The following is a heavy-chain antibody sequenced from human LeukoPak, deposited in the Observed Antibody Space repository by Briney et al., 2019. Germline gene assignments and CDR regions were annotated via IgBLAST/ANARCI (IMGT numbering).Heavy chain of an antibody. CDR1: GFTXSXXA. CDR2: ISWNSGSI. CDR3: AKAGKQWLVYFDY. V-gene: IGHV3-9*01. Sequence: SLRLSCAAXGFTXSXXAMSWVRQAPGXGLXXVSGISWNSGSIGYADSVKGRFTISRDNAKNSLYLQMNSLRAEDTALYYCAKAGKQWLVYFDYWGQGTLVTVSS. D-gene: IGHD6-19*01. J-gene: IGHJ4*02.